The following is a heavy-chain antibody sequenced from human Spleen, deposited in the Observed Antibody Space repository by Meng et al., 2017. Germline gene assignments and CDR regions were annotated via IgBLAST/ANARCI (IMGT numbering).Heavy chain of an antibody. D-gene: IGHD3-22*01. J-gene: IGHJ3*02. Sequence: SETLSLTCTVSGGSVSSGSYYWSWIRQPPGKGLEWIGYIYYSGSPKYNPTLKSRVTISLDTSKSQFSLKLNSVTAADSAVYYCASSNYYDSSGYYLWHDFDIWGQGTLVTVSS. CDR3: ASSNYYDSSGYYLWHDFDI. V-gene: IGHV4-61*01. CDR2: IYYSGSP. CDR1: GGSVSSGSYY.